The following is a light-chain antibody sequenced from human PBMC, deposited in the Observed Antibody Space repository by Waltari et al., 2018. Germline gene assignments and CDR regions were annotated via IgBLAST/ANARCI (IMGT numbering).Light chain of an antibody. CDR2: RNN. CDR1: SSNIGSNY. CDR3: AAWDDSLSGPV. J-gene: IGLJ2*01. Sequence: QSVLTQPPSASGTPGQRVTIYCSGSSSNIGSNYVYWYQQRPGTAPKLLIYRNNQRPSGVPDRFSGSKSGTSASLAISGLRSEDEADYYCAAWDDSLSGPVFGGGTKLTVL. V-gene: IGLV1-47*01.